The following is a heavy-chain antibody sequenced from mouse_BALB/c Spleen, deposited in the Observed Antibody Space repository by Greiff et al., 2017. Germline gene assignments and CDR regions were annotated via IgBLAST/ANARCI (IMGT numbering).Heavy chain of an antibody. J-gene: IGHJ2*01. V-gene: IGHV5-17*02. CDR2: ISSGSSTI. CDR1: GFTFSSFG. D-gene: IGHD1-1*01. CDR3: ARYYGSSPFDY. Sequence: EVMLVESGGGLVQPGGSRKLSCAASGFTFSSFGMHWVRQAPEKGLEWVAYISSGSSTIYYADTVKGRFTISRDNPKNTLFLQMTSLRSEDTAMYYCARYYGSSPFDYWGQGTTLTVSS.